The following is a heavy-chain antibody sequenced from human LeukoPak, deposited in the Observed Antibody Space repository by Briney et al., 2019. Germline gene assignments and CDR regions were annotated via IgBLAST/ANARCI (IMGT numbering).Heavy chain of an antibody. J-gene: IGHJ4*02. V-gene: IGHV3-23*01. D-gene: IGHD3-22*01. Sequence: PGGSLRLSCAASGFTFSSYAMSWVRQAPRKGLEWVSAISGSGGSTYYADSVKGRFTISRDNSKNTLYLQMNSLRAEDTAVYYCAKDPYYDSSGDDYWGQGTLVTVSS. CDR3: AKDPYYDSSGDDY. CDR1: GFTFSSYA. CDR2: ISGSGGST.